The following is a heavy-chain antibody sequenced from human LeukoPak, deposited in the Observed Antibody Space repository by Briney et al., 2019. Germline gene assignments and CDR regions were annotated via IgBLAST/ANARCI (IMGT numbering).Heavy chain of an antibody. CDR3: ASDTVTSHSDAFDI. Sequence: GGSLRLSCAASGFTFSNYWMHWVRQAPGKGLVWVSRINSDGSSTNYADSVKGRFTISRDNAKNTLYLQMNSLRAEDTAVYYCASDTVTSHSDAFDIWGQGTMVTVSA. CDR2: INSDGSST. J-gene: IGHJ3*02. D-gene: IGHD4-17*01. CDR1: GFTFSNYW. V-gene: IGHV3-74*01.